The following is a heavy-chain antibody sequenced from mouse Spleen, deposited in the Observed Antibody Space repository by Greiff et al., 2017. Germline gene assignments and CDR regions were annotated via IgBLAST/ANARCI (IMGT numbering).Heavy chain of an antibody. J-gene: IGHJ4*01. CDR2: IRSKSNDSAT. D-gene: IGHD1-1*01. Sequence: EVKLVESGGGLVQPEGSVKLSCAASGYSFTTYAMNWVRQAPGKSLEWVARIRSKSNDSATNYDDTVKDRITISRDNSENMLFLQMTNLKTVYTAMYYCVRPARCGSSFALDYWGQGTSVTVSS. CDR1: GYSFTTYA. CDR3: VRPARCGSSFALDY. V-gene: IGHV10-1*01.